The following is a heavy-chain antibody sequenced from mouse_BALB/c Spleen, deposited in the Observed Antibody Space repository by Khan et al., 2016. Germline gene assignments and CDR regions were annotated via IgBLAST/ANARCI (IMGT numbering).Heavy chain of an antibody. CDR3: ARDRYYGTSSFDY. Sequence: QVQLKESGPGLVAPSQSLSITCTVSGFSLTTYGVHWVRQPPGKGLEWLGVIWAGGSTNYNSALMSRLSISKDNSKSQVFLKMNSLQNDDTAEYYCARDRYYGTSSFDYWGQGTTLTVSS. CDR2: IWAGGST. V-gene: IGHV2-9*02. CDR1: GFSLTTYG. D-gene: IGHD1-1*01. J-gene: IGHJ2*01.